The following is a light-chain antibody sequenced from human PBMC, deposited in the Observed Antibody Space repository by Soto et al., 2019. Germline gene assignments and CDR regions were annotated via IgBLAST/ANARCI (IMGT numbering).Light chain of an antibody. CDR3: QHYDSARWT. CDR2: DAS. J-gene: IGKJ1*01. V-gene: IGKV3-20*01. CDR1: QSISGTY. Sequence: EIWLTQSACTLSSSPGERATPSCRASQSISGTYLTWYHQKNGQAPRLLIYDASRRATGIPDRFSGSGYGTDFSLTISRLETEDFAVYYCQHYDSARWTFGLGTKVDIK.